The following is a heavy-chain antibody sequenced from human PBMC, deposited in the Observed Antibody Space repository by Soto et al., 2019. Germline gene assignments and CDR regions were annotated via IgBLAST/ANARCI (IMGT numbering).Heavy chain of an antibody. CDR3: ARDRLAVVGCGVVPAAISDAFDI. CDR2: IYTSGST. CDR1: GGSISSYY. Sequence: QVQLQESGPGLVKPSETLSLTCTVSGGSISSYYWSWIRQPAGKGLEWIGRIYTSGSTNYNPSLKSRVTMSVDTSKNQFSLKLSSVTAADTAVYYCARDRLAVVGCGVVPAAISDAFDIWGQGTMVTVSS. J-gene: IGHJ3*02. V-gene: IGHV4-4*07. D-gene: IGHD2-2*02.